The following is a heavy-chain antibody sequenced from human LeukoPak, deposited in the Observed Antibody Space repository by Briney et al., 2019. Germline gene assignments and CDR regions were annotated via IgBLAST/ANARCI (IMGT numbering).Heavy chain of an antibody. V-gene: IGHV3-33*01. J-gene: IGHJ4*02. CDR3: ARGLQRPPYDILTGYFLDY. CDR2: TWYDGSKE. CDR1: GFTFSSFG. Sequence: GRSRRLSCAASGFTFSSFGMHWVRQAPGKGLKWVAVTWYDGSKEYYADSVKGRFTISRDNTKNTLYLQMNSLRAEDTAVYSCARGLQRPPYDILTGYFLDYWGQGTLVTVSS. D-gene: IGHD3-9*01.